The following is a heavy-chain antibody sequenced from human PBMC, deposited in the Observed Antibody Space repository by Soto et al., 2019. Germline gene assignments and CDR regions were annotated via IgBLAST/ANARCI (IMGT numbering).Heavy chain of an antibody. J-gene: IGHJ6*02. Sequence: QVQLVQSGAEVKKPGSSVKVSCKASGGTFSSYAISWVRQAPGQGLEWMGGIIPIFGTANYAQKFQGRVTITADESTSTAYMELSSLRSEDTAVYYGARRGREDMVVAAVPYYYYSGMDVWGQGTTVTVSS. CDR1: GGTFSSYA. D-gene: IGHD2-15*01. CDR2: IIPIFGTA. CDR3: ARRGREDMVVAAVPYYYYSGMDV. V-gene: IGHV1-69*01.